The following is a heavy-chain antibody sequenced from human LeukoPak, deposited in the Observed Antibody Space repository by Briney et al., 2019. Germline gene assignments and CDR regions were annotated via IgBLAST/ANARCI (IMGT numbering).Heavy chain of an antibody. CDR3: ARAYCVGDCTVLHIYFDN. V-gene: IGHV4-59*12. CDR2: IYYSGRT. CDR1: GGSISSYY. Sequence: SETLSLTCTVSGGSISSYYWSWIRQPPGKGLEWIGYIYYSGRTNYNPSLKSRVTISADTSKNQFSLNLSSVTAADTAVYYCARAYCVGDCTVLHIYFDNWGQGTLVTVSS. J-gene: IGHJ4*02. D-gene: IGHD2-21*02.